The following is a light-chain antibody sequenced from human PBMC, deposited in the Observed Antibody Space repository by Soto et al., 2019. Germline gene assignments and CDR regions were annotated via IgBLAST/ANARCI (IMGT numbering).Light chain of an antibody. V-gene: IGLV1-47*01. CDR3: VAWDDNLSARV. CDR2: MNS. CDR1: TSNIGSNI. Sequence: QSVPTQPPSLSGTPGQTVTISCFGSTSNIGSNIVHWYQQLPGTAPKHLIYMNSQRPSGVPDRFSGSKSGTSASLVISALRSEDEADYFCVAWDDNLSARVFGGGTKLTVL. J-gene: IGLJ3*02.